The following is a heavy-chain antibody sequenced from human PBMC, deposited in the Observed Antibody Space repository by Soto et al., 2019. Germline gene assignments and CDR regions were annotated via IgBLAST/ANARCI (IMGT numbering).Heavy chain of an antibody. D-gene: IGHD1-1*01. CDR3: AKGRYGDY. CDR2: ISAHNGKT. V-gene: IGHV1-18*01. Sequence: QVHLVQSGAEVKKPGASVKVSCKASGYTFTSYGITWVRQAPGQGLEWMGAISAHNGKTDYAQKLQGRVIVTRDTSKSTAYMELRRLISEDTAVYYCAKGRYGDYWGQGALVTVSS. CDR1: GYTFTSYG. J-gene: IGHJ4*02.